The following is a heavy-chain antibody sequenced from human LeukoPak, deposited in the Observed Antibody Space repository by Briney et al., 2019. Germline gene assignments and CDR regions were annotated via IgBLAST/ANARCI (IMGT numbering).Heavy chain of an antibody. CDR1: GFIFGSFG. Sequence: GRSLRLSCAASGFIFGSFGMHWVRQAPGEGLEWVAVIWYDGSNKYYADSVKGRFAISRDNSENTLYLQMSSLRADDTGVYYCARDSGSYEKGLPDYWGQGTQVIVSS. J-gene: IGHJ4*02. CDR2: IWYDGSNK. D-gene: IGHD1-26*01. CDR3: ARDSGSYEKGLPDY. V-gene: IGHV3-33*01.